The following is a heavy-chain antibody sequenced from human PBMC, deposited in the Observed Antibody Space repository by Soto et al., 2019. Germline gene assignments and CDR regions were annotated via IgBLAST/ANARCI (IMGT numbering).Heavy chain of an antibody. V-gene: IGHV3-30-3*01. J-gene: IGHJ4*02. CDR3: ARGSPNFWVGSDGYDY. Sequence: QVQLVESGGGVVQPGRSLRLSCAASGFTFSSYAMHWVRQAPGKGLEWVAVISYDGSNKYYADSVKGRFTISRDNSKNTLYLQMNSLRAEETAVYYCARGSPNFWVGSDGYDYWGQGTLVTVSS. D-gene: IGHD3-3*01. CDR1: GFTFSSYA. CDR2: ISYDGSNK.